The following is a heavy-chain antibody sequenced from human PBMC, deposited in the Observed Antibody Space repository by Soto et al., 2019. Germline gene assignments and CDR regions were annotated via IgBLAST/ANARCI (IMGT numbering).Heavy chain of an antibody. CDR2: IIPIFGTA. D-gene: IGHD4-4*01. CDR1: GGTLISYA. V-gene: IGHV1-69*01. J-gene: IGHJ6*02. CDR3: ARASNHYYYYYGMDV. Sequence: SVKGSGKAFGGTLISYAIIWVRQAPGQGLEWMGGIIPIFGTANYAQKFQGRVTITADESTSTAYMELSSLRSEDTAVYYCARASNHYYYYYGMDVWGQGTKVTVSS.